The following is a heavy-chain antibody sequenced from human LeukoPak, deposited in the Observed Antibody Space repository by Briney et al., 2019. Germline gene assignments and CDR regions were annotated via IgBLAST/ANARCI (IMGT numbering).Heavy chain of an antibody. J-gene: IGHJ4*02. CDR1: GDSISSTTYW. CDR3: KRLPLDYRLDH. D-gene: IGHD4-11*01. V-gene: IGHV4-39*01. Sequence: SETLSLTCTVSGDSISSTTYWWGWIRQSPGKGLEWIGSMSYVGITSYNPSLKSRATISVDTSKNQFSLMLSSVTSPDTAGYYCKRLPLDYRLDHRGQGTPGCVSS. CDR2: MSYVGIT.